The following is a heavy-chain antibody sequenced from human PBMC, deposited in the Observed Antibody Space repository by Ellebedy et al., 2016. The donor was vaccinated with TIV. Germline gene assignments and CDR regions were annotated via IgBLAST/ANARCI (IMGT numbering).Heavy chain of an antibody. D-gene: IGHD2-21*02. Sequence: GESLKISXKGSGYSFTSYWISWVRQMPGKGLEWMGRIDPSDSYTNYSPSFQGHVTISADKSISTAYLQWSSLKASDTAMYYCARQDQGGDAGEYYYYGMDVWGQGTTVTVSS. V-gene: IGHV5-10-1*01. J-gene: IGHJ6*02. CDR3: ARQDQGGDAGEYYYYGMDV. CDR2: IDPSDSYT. CDR1: GYSFTSYW.